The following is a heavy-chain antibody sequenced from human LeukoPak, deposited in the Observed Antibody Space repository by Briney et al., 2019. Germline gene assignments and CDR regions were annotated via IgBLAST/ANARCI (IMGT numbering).Heavy chain of an antibody. J-gene: IGHJ6*03. CDR2: MNPNSGNT. CDR3: AKAAARRTYYYYYYMDV. CDR1: GYTFTSYD. V-gene: IGHV1-8*01. D-gene: IGHD6-6*01. Sequence: ASVKVSCKASGYTFTSYDINWVRQATGQGLEWMGWMNPNSGNTGYAQKFQGRVTMTRNTSISTAYMELSSLRSEDTAVYYCAKAAARRTYYYYYYMDVWGKGTTVTVSS.